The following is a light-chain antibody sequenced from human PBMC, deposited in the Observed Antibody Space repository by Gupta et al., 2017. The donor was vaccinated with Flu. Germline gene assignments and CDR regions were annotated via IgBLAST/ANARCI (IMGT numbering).Light chain of an antibody. V-gene: IGLV2-8*01. Sequence: VTISCTGTSSDVGGYNYVSWYQQHPGKAPKLMIYEVSKRPSGVPDRFSGSKSGNTASLTVSGLQAEDEADYYCSSYSASNKDVVFGGGTKLTGL. J-gene: IGLJ2*01. CDR3: SSYSASNKDVV. CDR2: EVS. CDR1: SSDVGGYNY.